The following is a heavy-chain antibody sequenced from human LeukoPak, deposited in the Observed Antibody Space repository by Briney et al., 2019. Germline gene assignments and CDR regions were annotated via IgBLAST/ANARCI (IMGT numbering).Heavy chain of an antibody. J-gene: IGHJ6*02. CDR3: ATSWGPDTSAFRWGRDGMDV. CDR1: GFTFSSYA. D-gene: IGHD3-16*01. Sequence: GGSLRLSCAASGFTFSSYAMNWVRQVPGKGLEWVSTIRNSGGSTDYVDSVKGRFTISRDNSKNTLYLQMNSLRAEDTAVYYCATSWGPDTSAFRWGRDGMDVWGQGTTVIVS. CDR2: IRNSGGST. V-gene: IGHV3-23*01.